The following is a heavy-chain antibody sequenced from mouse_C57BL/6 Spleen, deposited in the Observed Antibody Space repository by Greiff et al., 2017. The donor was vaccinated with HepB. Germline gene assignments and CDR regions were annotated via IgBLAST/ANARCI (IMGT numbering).Heavy chain of an antibody. J-gene: IGHJ4*01. V-gene: IGHV1-76*01. CDR2: IYPGSGNT. CDR1: GYTFTDYY. CDR3: ASQLGLYYAMDY. Sequence: VQLQESGAELVRPGASVKLSCKASGYTFTDYYINWVKQRPGQGLEWIARIYPGSGNTYYNEKFKGKATLTAEKSSSTAYMQLSSLTSEDSAVYFCASQLGLYYAMDYWGQGTSVTVSS. D-gene: IGHD4-1*02.